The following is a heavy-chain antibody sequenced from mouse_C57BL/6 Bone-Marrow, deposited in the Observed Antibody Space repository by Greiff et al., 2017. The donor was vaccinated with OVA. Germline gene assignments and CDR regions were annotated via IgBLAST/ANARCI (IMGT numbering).Heavy chain of an antibody. J-gene: IGHJ1*03. V-gene: IGHV5-4*01. CDR3: AKIYYYGSYFDV. CDR1: GFTFSSYA. Sequence: EVQLVESGGGLVKPGGSLKLSCAASGFTFSSYAMSWVRQTPEKRLEWVATISDGGSYTYYPDNVKGRFTISRDNAKNNLYLQMSHLKSEDTAMYYCAKIYYYGSYFDVWGTGTTVTVSS. CDR2: ISDGGSYT. D-gene: IGHD1-1*01.